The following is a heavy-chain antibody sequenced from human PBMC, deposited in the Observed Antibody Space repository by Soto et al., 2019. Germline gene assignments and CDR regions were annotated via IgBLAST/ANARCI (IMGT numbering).Heavy chain of an antibody. CDR1: GFTFGIYS. CDR2: INGSSSTM. V-gene: IGHV3-48*02. Sequence: EVQLVESGGGLVQRGGSLRLSCAASGFTFGIYSMNWVRQAPGKGLEWISYINGSSSTMYYAVSVNGRFIISRDNADNSLYLQMNSLRDADTAVYYCARGDRFRCSGDRCFSDGLFLSWGQGTLVTVSS. D-gene: IGHD2-15*01. CDR3: ARGDRFRCSGDRCFSDGLFLS. J-gene: IGHJ5*02.